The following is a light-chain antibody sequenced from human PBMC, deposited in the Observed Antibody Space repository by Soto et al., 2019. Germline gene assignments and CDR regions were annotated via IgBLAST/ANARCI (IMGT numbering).Light chain of an antibody. CDR3: CSYAGSSSSI. CDR2: EVT. CDR1: NSDVGTYNL. Sequence: SALTQPASVSGSPGQSMTISCSGTNSDVGTYNLVSWYQQYPGKAPRLMIYEVTKRPSGVSNRFSGSESGNTASLTISGLQPKDEADYYCCSYAGSSSSIFGTGTKVTVL. V-gene: IGLV2-23*02. J-gene: IGLJ1*01.